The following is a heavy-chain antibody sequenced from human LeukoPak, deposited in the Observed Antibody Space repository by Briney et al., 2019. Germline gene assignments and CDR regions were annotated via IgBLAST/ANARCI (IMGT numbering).Heavy chain of an antibody. D-gene: IGHD3-10*01. CDR1: GYTFTSYY. Sequence: ASVKVSCKASGYTFTSYYMHWVRQAPGQGLEWMGIINPSGGSTSYAQKFQGRVTMTRDMSTSTVYMELSSLRSEDTAVYYCARETGAYYYGSGSYYNPGPFDYWGQGTLVTVSS. CDR3: ARETGAYYYGSGSYYNPGPFDY. V-gene: IGHV1-46*01. CDR2: INPSGGST. J-gene: IGHJ4*02.